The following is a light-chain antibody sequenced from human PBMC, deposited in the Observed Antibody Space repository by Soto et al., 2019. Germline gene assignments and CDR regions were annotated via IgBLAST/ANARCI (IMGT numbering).Light chain of an antibody. J-gene: IGLJ2*01. CDR1: SSDVGGYNY. V-gene: IGLV2-14*01. CDR3: SSYTSSSFVG. CDR2: DVS. Sequence: QPVLTQPASVSGSPGQSITISCTGTSSDVGGYNYVSWYQQHPGKAPKLMIYDVSNRPSGVSNRFSGSKSGNTASLTISGLQAEDEADYYCSSYTSSSFVGFGGGTKLTVL.